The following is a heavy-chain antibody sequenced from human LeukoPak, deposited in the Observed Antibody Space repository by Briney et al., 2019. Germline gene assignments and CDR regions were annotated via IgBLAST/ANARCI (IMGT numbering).Heavy chain of an antibody. CDR2: IKKDGSEM. D-gene: IGHD1-26*01. CDR1: GFTFSSYA. V-gene: IGHV3-7*01. CDR3: ARQETSSYNGAFDI. J-gene: IGHJ3*02. Sequence: GGSLRLSCAASGFTFSSYAMSWVRQAPGKGLEWVANIKKDGSEMYYVDSVKGRFTISRDNAKNSLYLQMNSLRADDTAVYHCARQETSSYNGAFDIWGQGTMVTVSS.